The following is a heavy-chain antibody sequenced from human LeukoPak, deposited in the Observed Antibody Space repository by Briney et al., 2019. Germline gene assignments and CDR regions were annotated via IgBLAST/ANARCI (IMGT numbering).Heavy chain of an antibody. CDR1: GGSISNTNW. J-gene: IGHJ4*02. CDR2: ISLSGLT. D-gene: IGHD4-17*01. V-gene: IGHV4-4*02. CDR3: ARLLTLYGDYDCYFDY. Sequence: SETLSLTCGVSGGSISNTNWWSWVRQPPGQGLEWIGEISLSGLTNYNPSLKSRVTISVDTSKNQFSLKLSSVTAADTAVYYCARLLTLYGDYDCYFDYWGQGTLVTVSS.